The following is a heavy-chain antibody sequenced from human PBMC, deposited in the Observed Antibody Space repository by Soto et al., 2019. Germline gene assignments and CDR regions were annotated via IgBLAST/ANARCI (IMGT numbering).Heavy chain of an antibody. J-gene: IGHJ5*02. CDR1: GGSISSGDYY. CDR3: ASTISSSFDT. V-gene: IGHV4-30-4*01. CDR2: IYYSVST. D-gene: IGHD6-13*01. Sequence: SETLSLTCTVSGGSISSGDYYWSWIRQPPGKGLEWIGYIYYSVSTYYNPSLKSRVTISVDTSKNQFSLKLSSVTAADTAVYYCASTISSSFDTWGQGTLVTVSS.